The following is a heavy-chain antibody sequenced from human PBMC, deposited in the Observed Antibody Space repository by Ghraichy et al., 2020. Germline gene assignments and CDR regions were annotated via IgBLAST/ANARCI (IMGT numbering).Heavy chain of an antibody. CDR2: ISGSGGSI. V-gene: IGHV3-23*01. CDR3: AKGKGSGSYVNWSFNI. CDR1: GLTFSNFA. D-gene: IGHD1-26*01. Sequence: GGSLRLSCAVSGLTFSNFAMAWVRQAPGKGLEWVSTISGSGGSIWYADSGKGRFIISRDNSRSTFYLQMYSLRAEDTAVYYCAKGKGSGSYVNWSFNIWGRGTPV. J-gene: IGHJ2*01.